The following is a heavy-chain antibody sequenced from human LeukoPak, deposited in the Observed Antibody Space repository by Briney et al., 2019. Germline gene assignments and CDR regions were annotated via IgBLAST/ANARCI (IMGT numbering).Heavy chain of an antibody. D-gene: IGHD6-13*01. CDR2: INPNSDGT. J-gene: IGHJ4*02. CDR3: AGGSKQPRAAAHDY. Sequence: ASVKVSCKASGYTFTGYYMHWVRQAPGQGLEWMGWINPNSDGTNYAQKFQGRVTMTRDTSISTAYMELSRLRSDDTAVYYCAGGSKQPRAAAHDYWGQGTLVTVSS. CDR1: GYTFTGYY. V-gene: IGHV1-2*02.